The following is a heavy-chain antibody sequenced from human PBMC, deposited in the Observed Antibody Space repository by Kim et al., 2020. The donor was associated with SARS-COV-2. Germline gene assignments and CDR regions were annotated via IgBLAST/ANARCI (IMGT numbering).Heavy chain of an antibody. Sequence: LKSRVTISVDTSKNQFSLKLSSVTAADTAVYYCARGRYSSGWYGNWYFDLWGRGTLVTVSS. J-gene: IGHJ2*01. CDR3: ARGRYSSGWYGNWYFDL. D-gene: IGHD6-19*01. V-gene: IGHV4-31*02.